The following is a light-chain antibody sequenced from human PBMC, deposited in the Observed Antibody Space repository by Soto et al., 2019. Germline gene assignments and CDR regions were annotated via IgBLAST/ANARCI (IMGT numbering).Light chain of an antibody. Sequence: DIQMTQSPSSLSASVGGRFTLTCQASQDINKNLIWYQQKPGKAPKLLIYDASDLETGVTSRFSGSGSGTGFTLTISSLQPEDFATYYCQQYESLPLTVGPGTRVDIK. V-gene: IGKV1-33*01. J-gene: IGKJ5*01. CDR3: QQYESLPLT. CDR1: QDINKN. CDR2: DAS.